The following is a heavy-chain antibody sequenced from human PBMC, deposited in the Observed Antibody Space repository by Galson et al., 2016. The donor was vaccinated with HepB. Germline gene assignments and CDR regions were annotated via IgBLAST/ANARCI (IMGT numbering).Heavy chain of an antibody. D-gene: IGHD7-27*01. CDR2: MTPNRGKT. V-gene: IGHV1-8*01. Sequence: SVTVSCKASGYTFTNYDINWVRQAPGRGLEWVGWMTPNRGKTGYVQKFQGRLTLTRDTSKSTAYMELSSLTSDATAVYFCARNREFTGDFDYWGQGALVTVSS. CDR1: GYTFTNYD. CDR3: ARNREFTGDFDY. J-gene: IGHJ4*02.